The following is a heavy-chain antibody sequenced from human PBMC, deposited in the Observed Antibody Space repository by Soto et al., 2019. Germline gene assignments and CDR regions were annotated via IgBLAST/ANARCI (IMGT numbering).Heavy chain of an antibody. D-gene: IGHD4-17*01. Sequence: PSETLSLTCSVSGGSISRYYWSWIRQPPGKGLEWIGYIYSDGSTTYNPSLKSRVTMSVDPSKNQFSLKLTSVTAADTAVYYCARTHVYGDLDDWGQGTLVNVSS. CDR3: ARTHVYGDLDD. J-gene: IGHJ4*02. CDR1: GGSISRYY. CDR2: IYSDGST. V-gene: IGHV4-59*01.